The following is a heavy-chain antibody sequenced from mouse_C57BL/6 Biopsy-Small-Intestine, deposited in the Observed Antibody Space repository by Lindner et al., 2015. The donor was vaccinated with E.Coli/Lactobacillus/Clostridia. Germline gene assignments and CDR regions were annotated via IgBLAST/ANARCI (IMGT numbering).Heavy chain of an antibody. J-gene: IGHJ4*01. D-gene: IGHD2-3*01. CDR2: IWTGGGT. CDR3: ARIYDGYYVEFDYAMDY. V-gene: IGHV2-9-1*01. CDR1: GFSLTSYA. Sequence: VQLQESGPGLVAPSQSLSITCTVSGFSLTSYAISWVRQPPGKGLEWLGVIWTGGGTNYNSALKSRLSISKDNSKNQVFLKMNSLQTDDTARYYCARIYDGYYVEFDYAMDYWGQGTSVTVSS.